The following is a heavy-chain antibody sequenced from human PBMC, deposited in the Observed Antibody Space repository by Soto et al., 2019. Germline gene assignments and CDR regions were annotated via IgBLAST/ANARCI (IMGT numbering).Heavy chain of an antibody. J-gene: IGHJ1*01. V-gene: IGHV4-31*03. D-gene: IGHD6-19*01. CDR3: ARSSVAGAAYFQH. CDR2: IYYSWST. Sequence: QVQLQESGPGLVKPSQTLSLTCTVSGGSVSGGVYYWNWIRQHPEKGLEWIGYIYYSWSTYYNPSLRSRVTISADTSKNQFSLKLSSVTVADTAVYYCARSSVAGAAYFQHWGQGTQVIVSS. CDR1: GGSVSGGVYY.